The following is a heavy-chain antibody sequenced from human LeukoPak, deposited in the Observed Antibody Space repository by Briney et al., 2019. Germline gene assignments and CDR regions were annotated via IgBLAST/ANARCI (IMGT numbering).Heavy chain of an antibody. CDR2: INPNSGGT. Sequence: ASVTVSCKASGYTFTGYYMHWVRQAPGQGLEWMGRINPNSGGTNYVQKFQGRVTMTTDTSTSTAYMELRSLRSDDTAVYYCARAEYCSSTSCYSFDYWGQGTLVTVSS. D-gene: IGHD2-2*02. CDR1: GYTFTGYY. CDR3: ARAEYCSSTSCYSFDY. J-gene: IGHJ4*02. V-gene: IGHV1-2*06.